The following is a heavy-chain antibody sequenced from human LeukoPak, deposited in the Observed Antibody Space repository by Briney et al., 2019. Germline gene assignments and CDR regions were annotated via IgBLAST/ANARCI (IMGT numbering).Heavy chain of an antibody. D-gene: IGHD2-15*01. CDR1: GGSISSSSYY. Sequence: SETLSLTCTVSGGSISSSSYYWGWIRQPPGKGLEWIGSIYYSGSTYYNPSLKSRVTISVDTSKNQFSLKLSSVTAADTAVYYCARDLVVVVAANYFDYWGQGTLVTVSS. CDR2: IYYSGST. CDR3: ARDLVVVVAANYFDY. J-gene: IGHJ4*02. V-gene: IGHV4-39*07.